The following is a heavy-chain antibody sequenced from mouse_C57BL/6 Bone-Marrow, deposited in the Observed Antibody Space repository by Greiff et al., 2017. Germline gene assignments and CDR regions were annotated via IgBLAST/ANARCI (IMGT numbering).Heavy chain of an antibody. CDR1: GYTFTSYW. Sequence: QVQLQQSGAELVRPGSSVKLSCKASGYTFTSYWMDWVKQRPGQGLEWIGNIYPSDSETHYNQKFKGKATLTVDKSSSTAYMQLSSLTSEDSAVYYCARRLTGTSWYFDVWGTGTTVTVAS. CDR3: ARRLTGTSWYFDV. V-gene: IGHV1-61*01. CDR2: IYPSDSET. J-gene: IGHJ1*03. D-gene: IGHD4-1*01.